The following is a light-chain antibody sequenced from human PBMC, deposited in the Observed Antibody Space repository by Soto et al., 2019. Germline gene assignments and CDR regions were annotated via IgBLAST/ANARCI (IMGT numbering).Light chain of an antibody. J-gene: IGLJ3*02. CDR2: EVS. Sequence: QSALTQPASVSGSPGQSITISSTGTSSDVGSYNLVSWYQQHPGKAPKLMIYEVSKRPSGVSNRFSGSKSGNTASLTISGLQAEDEADYYCCSYAGSSTGVFGGGTKLTVL. CDR3: CSYAGSSTGV. CDR1: SSDVGSYNL. V-gene: IGLV2-23*02.